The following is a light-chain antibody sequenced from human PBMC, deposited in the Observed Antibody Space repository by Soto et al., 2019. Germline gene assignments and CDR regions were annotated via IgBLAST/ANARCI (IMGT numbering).Light chain of an antibody. CDR2: GAS. J-gene: IGKJ1*01. CDR1: QSFSSTF. Sequence: EILLTQSPDSLSLSXGDRATLSCRASQSFSSTFFAWYQQKPGQAPRLLIYGASSRATGIPDRFSGSGSGTDFTLTISRLEPEDFAVYYCQQYASSVTFGQGTKVEIK. CDR3: QQYASSVT. V-gene: IGKV3-20*01.